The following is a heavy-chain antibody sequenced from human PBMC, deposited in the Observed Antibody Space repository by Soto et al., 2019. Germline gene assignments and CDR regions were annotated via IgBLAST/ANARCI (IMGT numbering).Heavy chain of an antibody. D-gene: IGHD3-22*01. CDR1: GDSINSGDYY. V-gene: IGHV4-30-4*01. J-gene: IGHJ3*02. CDR2: IYYSGST. Sequence: SETLSLTCTVSGDSINSGDYYWSWIRQPPGKGLEWIGYIYYSGSTYHNPSLKSRINISLDTSKNQFSLKLSYVTAADTAVYYCATVPTYYYDRSGYANAFDIWGQGTMVTVSS. CDR3: ATVPTYYYDRSGYANAFDI.